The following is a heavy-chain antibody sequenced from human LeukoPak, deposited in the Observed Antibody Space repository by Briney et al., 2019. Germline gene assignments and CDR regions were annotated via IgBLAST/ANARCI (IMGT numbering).Heavy chain of an antibody. CDR3: ARVGYDSSGYYHFDF. Sequence: GGSLRLSCAASGFTFSSYATHWVRQAPGKGLEWVAVISYDGSNKYYADSVKGRFTISRDNSKNTLYLQMNSLRAEDTAVYYCARVGYDSSGYYHFDFWGQGTLVTVSS. D-gene: IGHD3-22*01. V-gene: IGHV3-30-3*01. CDR1: GFTFSSYA. CDR2: ISYDGSNK. J-gene: IGHJ4*02.